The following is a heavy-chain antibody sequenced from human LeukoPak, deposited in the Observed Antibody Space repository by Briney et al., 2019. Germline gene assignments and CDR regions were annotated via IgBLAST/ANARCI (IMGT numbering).Heavy chain of an antibody. Sequence: SETLSLTYTVSGGSISSYYWSWIRQPPGKGLEWIGYIYYSGSTNYNPSLKSRVTISVDTSKNQFSLKLSSVTAADTAVYYCARQAADPYYYYGMDVWGQGTTVTVSS. CDR3: ARQAADPYYYYGMDV. CDR2: IYYSGST. J-gene: IGHJ6*02. D-gene: IGHD6-13*01. CDR1: GGSISSYY. V-gene: IGHV4-59*08.